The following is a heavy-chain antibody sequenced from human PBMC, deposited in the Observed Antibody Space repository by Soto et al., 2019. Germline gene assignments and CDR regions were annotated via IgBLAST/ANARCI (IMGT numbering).Heavy chain of an antibody. J-gene: IGHJ3*02. Sequence: QVQLVQSGAEVKKPGASVKVSCKASGYTFTSYGISWVRQAPGQGLDWMGWISAYNGNTKYAQDLQGRVTMTTDTSTSTAYMELRSLRSDDTAMYYCVGCREESRAFDIWGQGTMVTVSS. D-gene: IGHD2-15*01. CDR2: ISAYNGNT. CDR1: GYTFTSYG. CDR3: VGCREESRAFDI. V-gene: IGHV1-18*04.